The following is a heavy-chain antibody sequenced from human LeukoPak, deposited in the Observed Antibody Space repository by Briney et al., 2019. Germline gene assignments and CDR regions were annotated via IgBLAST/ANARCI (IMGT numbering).Heavy chain of an antibody. Sequence: SETLSLTCAVYGGSFSGYYWSWIRQPPGKGLEWIGEINHSGSTNYNPSLKSRVTISVDTSKNQFSLKLSSVTAADTAVYYCARENGVITVSFDYWGHGTLVTVSS. CDR2: INHSGST. J-gene: IGHJ4*01. CDR1: GGSFSGYY. CDR3: ARENGVITVSFDY. D-gene: IGHD3-22*01. V-gene: IGHV4-34*01.